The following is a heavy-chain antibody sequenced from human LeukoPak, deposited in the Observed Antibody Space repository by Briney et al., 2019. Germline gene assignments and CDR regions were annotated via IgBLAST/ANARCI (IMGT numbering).Heavy chain of an antibody. Sequence: PSETLSLTCTVSGGSISSGGYYWSWIRQPAGKGLEWIGRIYTSGSTNYNPSLKSRVTMSVDTSKNQFSLKLSSVTAADTAVYYCAREDGSGSPHIYYFDYWGQGTLVTVSS. CDR2: IYTSGST. CDR1: GGSISSGGYY. J-gene: IGHJ4*02. CDR3: AREDGSGSPHIYYFDY. V-gene: IGHV4-61*02. D-gene: IGHD3-10*01.